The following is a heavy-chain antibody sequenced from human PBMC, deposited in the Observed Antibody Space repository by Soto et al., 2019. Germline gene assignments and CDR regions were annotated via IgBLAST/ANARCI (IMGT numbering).Heavy chain of an antibody. CDR1: GFTFSSYA. Sequence: PGGSLRLSCAASGFTFSSYAMSWVRQAPGKGLEWVSAISGSGGSTYYADSVKGRFTISRDNSKNTLYLQMNSLRDEDTAVYYCARDPPFCTTSCFDYWGQGTLVTVPQ. J-gene: IGHJ4*02. D-gene: IGHD2-2*01. V-gene: IGHV3-23*01. CDR3: ARDPPFCTTSCFDY. CDR2: ISGSGGST.